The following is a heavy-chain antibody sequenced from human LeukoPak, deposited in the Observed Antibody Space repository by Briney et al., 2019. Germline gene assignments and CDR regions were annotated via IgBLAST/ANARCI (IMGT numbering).Heavy chain of an antibody. CDR1: DDSISDYY. Sequence: SETLSLTCTVSDDSISDYYRGWLRQPPGKGLEWLGRIYNSWSTNYNPSLKSRVTISVDTSKNQFSLKLSSVTAADTAVYYCARAGGDLGPGTVRGARFYCYYMDVWGKGTTVIVSS. CDR2: IYNSWST. J-gene: IGHJ6*03. D-gene: IGHD3-16*01. V-gene: IGHV4-59*08. CDR3: ARAGGDLGPGTVRGARFYCYYMDV.